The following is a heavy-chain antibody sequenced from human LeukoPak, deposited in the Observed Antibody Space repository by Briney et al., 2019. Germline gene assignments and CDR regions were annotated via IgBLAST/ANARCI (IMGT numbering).Heavy chain of an antibody. D-gene: IGHD3-16*01. CDR1: GFTFDDYA. J-gene: IGHJ4*02. Sequence: GRSLRLSCAAPGFTFDDYAMHWVRQAPGKGLEWVSGISWNSGSIGYADSVKGRFTISRDNAKNSLYLQMNSLRAEDTALYYCAKDTHLMITFGGVMNYWGQGTLVTASS. CDR3: AKDTHLMITFGGVMNY. CDR2: ISWNSGSI. V-gene: IGHV3-9*01.